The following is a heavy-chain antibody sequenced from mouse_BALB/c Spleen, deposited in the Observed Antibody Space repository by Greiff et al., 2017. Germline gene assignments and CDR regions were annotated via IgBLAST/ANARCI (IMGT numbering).Heavy chain of an antibody. CDR3: ARNSYYGNYGAMDY. CDR1: GYSITSDYA. V-gene: IGHV3-2*02. J-gene: IGHJ4*01. CDR2: ISYSGST. D-gene: IGHD2-1*01. Sequence: EVQLVESGPGLVKPSQSLSLTCTVTGYSITSDYAWNWIRQFPGNKLEWMGYISYSGSTSYNPSLKSRISITRDTSKNQFFLQLNSVTTEDTATYYCARNSYYGNYGAMDYWGQGTSVTVSS.